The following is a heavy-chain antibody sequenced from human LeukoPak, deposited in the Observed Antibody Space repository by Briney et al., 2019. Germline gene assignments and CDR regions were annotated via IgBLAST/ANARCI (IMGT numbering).Heavy chain of an antibody. Sequence: GGSLRLSCAASGITFSDYYMNWIRQAPGRGLEWVSYISGSGSSIYYADSVRGRFTISRDNAKNSLYLQMNSLRAEDTAVYYCAELGITMIGGVWGQGTMVTVSP. CDR1: GITFSDYY. J-gene: IGHJ3*01. V-gene: IGHV3-11*04. D-gene: IGHD3-10*02. CDR3: AELGITMIGGV. CDR2: ISGSGSSI.